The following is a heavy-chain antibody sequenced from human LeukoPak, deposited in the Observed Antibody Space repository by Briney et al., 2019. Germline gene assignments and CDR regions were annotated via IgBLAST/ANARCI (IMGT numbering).Heavy chain of an antibody. CDR1: GGSFSGYY. CDR3: AREKIAAAGPRGYFDY. J-gene: IGHJ4*02. D-gene: IGHD6-13*01. Sequence: SSETLSLTCAVCGGSFSGYYWSWLRQPPGKGLEWIGEINHSGSTNYNPSLKSRVTISVDTSKNQFSLKLSSVTAADTAVYYCAREKIAAAGPRGYFDYWGQGTLVTVSS. CDR2: INHSGST. V-gene: IGHV4-34*01.